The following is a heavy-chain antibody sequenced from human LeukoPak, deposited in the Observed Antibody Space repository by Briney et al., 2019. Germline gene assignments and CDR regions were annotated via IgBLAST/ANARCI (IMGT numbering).Heavy chain of an antibody. V-gene: IGHV1-46*01. J-gene: IGHJ4*02. D-gene: IGHD6-13*01. CDR3: ARISGSIGAVGTISPFDY. Sequence: ASVKVSCKASRYTFTNHYIHWVRQAPGQGLEWMGIINPYDGSATYAQKFQGRVTMTTDTSTSTVYMALSSLRSEDTALYYCARISGSIGAVGTISPFDYWGQGTLVTVSS. CDR1: RYTFTNHY. CDR2: INPYDGSA.